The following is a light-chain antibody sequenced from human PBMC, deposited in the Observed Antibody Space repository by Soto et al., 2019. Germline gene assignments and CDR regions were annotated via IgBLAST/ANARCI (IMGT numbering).Light chain of an antibody. CDR1: SSDVGSYNL. V-gene: IGLV2-23*01. CDR3: FSYAGLVV. Sequence: QSVLTQPASVSGSPGQSITISCTGTSSDVGSYNLVSWYQQHPGKAPKLMIYEGSKRPSGVSNRFSGSKSGNTASLTISGLQAEDEADYSYFSYAGLVVFGGGTKLTVL. CDR2: EGS. J-gene: IGLJ2*01.